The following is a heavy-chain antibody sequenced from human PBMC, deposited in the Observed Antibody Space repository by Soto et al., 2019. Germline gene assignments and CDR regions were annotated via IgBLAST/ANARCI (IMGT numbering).Heavy chain of an antibody. CDR2: ISGSGAGT. J-gene: IGHJ5*02. D-gene: IGHD3-10*01. V-gene: IGHV3-23*01. Sequence: GGSLRLSCAASGFTFSNYAMSWVRQAPGKGLEWVSAISGSGAGTYYADSVKGRFTISRDNSKNTLYLQMNSLRAEDTAVYYCAKDPSQCEPTGVFDPWGQGTLVTVSS. CDR3: AKDPSQCEPTGVFDP. CDR1: GFTFSNYA.